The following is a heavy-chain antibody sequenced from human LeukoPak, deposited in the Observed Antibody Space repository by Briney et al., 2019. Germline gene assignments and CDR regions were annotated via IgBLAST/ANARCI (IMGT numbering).Heavy chain of an antibody. CDR1: ELMFSSYW. J-gene: IGHJ4*02. D-gene: IGHD3-16*01. V-gene: IGHV3-48*04. CDR2: ISSSGSTI. CDR3: AREGEQIDY. Sequence: GGSVRLSCVVSELMFSSYWMNWVRQAPGKGLEWVSYISSSGSTIYYADSVKGRFTISRDNAKNSLYLQMNSLRAEDTAVYYCAREGEQIDYWGQGTLVTVSS.